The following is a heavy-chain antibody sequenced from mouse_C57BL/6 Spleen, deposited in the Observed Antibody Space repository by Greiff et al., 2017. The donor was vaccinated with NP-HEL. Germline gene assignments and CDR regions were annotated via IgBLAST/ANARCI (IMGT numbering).Heavy chain of an antibody. J-gene: IGHJ2*01. Sequence: VQLQQSGAELVRPGASVTLSCKASGYTFTDYEMHWVKQTPVHGLEWIGAIDPETGGTAYNQKFKGKAILTADKSSSTAYMELRSLTSEDSAVYYCTIYSGNYPYFDYWGQGTTLTVSS. V-gene: IGHV1-15*01. CDR2: IDPETGGT. CDR3: TIYSGNYPYFDY. CDR1: GYTFTDYE. D-gene: IGHD2-1*01.